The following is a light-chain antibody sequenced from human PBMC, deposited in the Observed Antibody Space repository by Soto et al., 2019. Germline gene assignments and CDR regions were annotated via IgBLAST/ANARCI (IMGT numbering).Light chain of an antibody. CDR2: DAS. CDR3: QKSSNWPPIN. J-gene: IGKJ5*01. V-gene: IGKV3-11*01. CDR1: QGVSSY. Sequence: DIVLTQSPATVSLSPGERATLSCSASQGVSSYLAWYQQKPGQAPRLLIYDASNRATGIPARFSGSGSGTDFTLTIRSLEPEDFAVYYCQKSSNWPPINCGKGTRLEIK.